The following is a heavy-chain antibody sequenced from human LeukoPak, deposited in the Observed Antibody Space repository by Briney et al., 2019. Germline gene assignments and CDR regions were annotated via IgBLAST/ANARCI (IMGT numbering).Heavy chain of an antibody. V-gene: IGHV3-30*18. Sequence: SGGSLRLSCAASGFTFSSYGMHWVRQAPGKGLEWVAVISYDGSNKYYADSVKGRFTISRDNSKNTLYLQINSLRAEDTAVYYCAKEGPYCGGDCYYDYWGQGTLVTVSS. CDR1: GFTFSSYG. J-gene: IGHJ4*02. CDR2: ISYDGSNK. CDR3: AKEGPYCGGDCYYDY. D-gene: IGHD2-21*02.